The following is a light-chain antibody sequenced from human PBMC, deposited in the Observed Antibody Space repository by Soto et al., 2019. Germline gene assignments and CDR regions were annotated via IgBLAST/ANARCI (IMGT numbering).Light chain of an antibody. CDR1: QSVGGN. CDR3: QQYHDWLPLT. V-gene: IGKV3-15*01. CDR2: GAS. J-gene: IGKJ4*01. Sequence: DIVMTQSPATLSVSPGERVTLSCRASQSVGGNVAWYQQRPGQAPRLLISGASTRATGIPARFSGSGSGTEFTLTISSLQSEDFAVYHCQQYHDWLPLTFGGGTTVEIK.